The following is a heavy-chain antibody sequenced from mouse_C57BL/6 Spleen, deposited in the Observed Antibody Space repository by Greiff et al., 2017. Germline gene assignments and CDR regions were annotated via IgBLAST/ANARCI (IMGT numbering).Heavy chain of an antibody. V-gene: IGHV1-54*01. D-gene: IGHD1-1*01. CDR2: INPGSGGT. CDR1: GYAFTNYL. J-gene: IGHJ1*03. Sequence: QVQLQQSGAELVRPGTSVKVSCKASGYAFTNYLIEWVKQRPGQGLEWIGVINPGSGGTNYNEKFKGKATLTADKSSSTAYMQLSSLTSEDSAVYFCARSGITTVVGKYFDVWGTGTTVTVSS. CDR3: ARSGITTVVGKYFDV.